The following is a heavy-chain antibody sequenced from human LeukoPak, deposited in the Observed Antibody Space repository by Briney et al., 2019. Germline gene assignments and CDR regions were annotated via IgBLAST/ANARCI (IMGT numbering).Heavy chain of an antibody. V-gene: IGHV4-4*02. CDR1: GGSISSTNW. D-gene: IGHD6-13*01. Sequence: SETLSLTCAVSGGSISSTNWWTWVRQPPGKGLEWIGEIYHGGSTNYNPSLRSRVTISLDKSKNQFSVKLNSVTAADTAVYYCAMGGGVAAAGAFDVWGQGTMVTVSS. J-gene: IGHJ3*01. CDR2: IYHGGST. CDR3: AMGGGVAAAGAFDV.